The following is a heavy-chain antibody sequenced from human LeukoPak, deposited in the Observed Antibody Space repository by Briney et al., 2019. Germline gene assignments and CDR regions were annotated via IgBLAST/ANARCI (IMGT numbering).Heavy chain of an antibody. J-gene: IGHJ4*02. Sequence: TGGSLRLSCAASGFIFSSNAMHWVRQAPGKGLEWVAFIRYDGSNKDYADSVKGRFTISRDNSKNTLYLQMNSLRAEDTAVYYCAKDRVFELWFEEASPYYFDYWGQGTLVTVSS. D-gene: IGHD3-10*01. CDR1: GFIFSSNA. CDR2: IRYDGSNK. CDR3: AKDRVFELWFEEASPYYFDY. V-gene: IGHV3-30*02.